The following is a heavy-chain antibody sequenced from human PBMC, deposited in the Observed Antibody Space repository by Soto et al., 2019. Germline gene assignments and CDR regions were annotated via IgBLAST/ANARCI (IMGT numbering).Heavy chain of an antibody. J-gene: IGHJ4*02. CDR3: ASDRMLVSSGWYSGFEY. V-gene: IGHV4-59*01. Sequence: QVQLQESGPGLVKPSATLSLTCTVSGTTIKTYFWRWIRQSPGKGLEWIGYIYPSGSANYNPSLKGRVTMSVNTSKNQFSLRLSTVTAADTAVYYCASDRMLVSSGWYSGFEYWGQGALVTVAS. CDR1: GTTIKTYF. CDR2: IYPSGSA. D-gene: IGHD6-19*01.